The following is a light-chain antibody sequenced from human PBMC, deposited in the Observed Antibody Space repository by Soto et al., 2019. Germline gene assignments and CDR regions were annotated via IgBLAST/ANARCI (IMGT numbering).Light chain of an antibody. V-gene: IGKV3D-20*02. Sequence: EIVLTQSPGTLSLSPGERATLSCKSSQSVSSTYLAWYQQKPGQAPRLLIYDASSKATGTPDRFSGSGSGTDFTRNISRLEPEDFAVYYCQQRSNWPPKLTFGGGTKVDIK. J-gene: IGKJ4*01. CDR3: QQRSNWPPKLT. CDR2: DAS. CDR1: QSVSSTY.